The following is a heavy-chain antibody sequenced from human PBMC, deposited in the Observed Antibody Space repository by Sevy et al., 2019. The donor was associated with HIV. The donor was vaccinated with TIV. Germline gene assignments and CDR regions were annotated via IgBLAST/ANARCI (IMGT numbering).Heavy chain of an antibody. CDR1: GFTFRSFS. V-gene: IGHV3-33*01. CDR2: IGYDGSNK. D-gene: IGHD2-8*01. Sequence: GGSLRLSCVASGFTFRSFSMHWVRQAPGQGLQWVAVIGYDGSNKYYADSVKGRFTISRDNSKNTLFLQMDSLRAEDTAVYYCARDPRMYGDYLLAYFDYWGQGTLVTVSS. CDR3: ARDPRMYGDYLLAYFDY. J-gene: IGHJ4*02.